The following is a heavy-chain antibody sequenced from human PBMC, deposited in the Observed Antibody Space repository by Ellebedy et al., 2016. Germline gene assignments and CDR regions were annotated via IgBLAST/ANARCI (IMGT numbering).Heavy chain of an antibody. CDR2: IYYSGST. CDR1: GGSISSDGYY. J-gene: IGHJ6*02. CDR3: ARDRWELLPDYYHYGLDV. Sequence: SETLSLTCSVSGGSISSDGYYWSWIRQHPGKGLEWIGYIYYSGSTNYNPSLKSRLTISVDTSKTQFSLKLSSVTAADTAVYYCARDRWELLPDYYHYGLDVWGQGTTVTVSS. D-gene: IGHD1-26*01. V-gene: IGHV4-31*03.